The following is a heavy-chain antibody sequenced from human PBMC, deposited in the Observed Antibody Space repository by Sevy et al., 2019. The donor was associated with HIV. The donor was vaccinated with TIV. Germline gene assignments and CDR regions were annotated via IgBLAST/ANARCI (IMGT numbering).Heavy chain of an antibody. CDR2: IKKDGSEK. J-gene: IGHJ4*02. V-gene: IGHV3-7*01. CDR1: GFTFRSYW. Sequence: GGSLRLSCAASGFTFRSYWMSWVRQGPGKGLEWVTNIKKDGSEKYYLDSVKGRFTISRDNAKNSVFLQMNSLRVEDTAVYYGVGGPPADWGQGTLVTVSS. CDR3: VGGPPAD. D-gene: IGHD3-10*01.